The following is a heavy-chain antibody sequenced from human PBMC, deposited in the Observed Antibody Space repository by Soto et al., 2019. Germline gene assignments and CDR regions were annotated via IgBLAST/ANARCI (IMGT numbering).Heavy chain of an antibody. D-gene: IGHD6-13*01. CDR2: IYSGGST. J-gene: IGHJ6*03. CDR3: ARILYSNTFYYYYMDV. CDR1: GFTVTSNY. Sequence: GGSLRLSCAASGFTVTSNYMSWVRQAPGKGLEWVSIIYSGGSTYYADSVKGRFTISRHNSRNTLYLQMNSLRTEDTAVYYCARILYSNTFYYYYMDVWGKGTTVTVSS. V-gene: IGHV3-53*04.